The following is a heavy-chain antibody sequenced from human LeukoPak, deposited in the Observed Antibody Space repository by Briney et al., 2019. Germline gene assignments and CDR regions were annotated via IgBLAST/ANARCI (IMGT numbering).Heavy chain of an antibody. CDR2: IYTSGST. CDR3: ARDKVANDY. Sequence: SETLSLTCTVSGGSISSYYWSWIRQPAGKGLEWIGRIYTSGSTNYNPSLKSRVTISVDKSKSQFSLRLTSVTAADTAVYYCARDKVANDYWGQGTLVTVAS. V-gene: IGHV4-4*07. CDR1: GGSISSYY. J-gene: IGHJ4*02. D-gene: IGHD5-12*01.